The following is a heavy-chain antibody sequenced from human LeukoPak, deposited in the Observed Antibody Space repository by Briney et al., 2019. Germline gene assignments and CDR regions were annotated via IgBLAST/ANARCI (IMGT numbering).Heavy chain of an antibody. CDR3: ASPKVLGYCSGGSCSSINDY. D-gene: IGHD2-15*01. CDR1: GFTVSNYY. V-gene: IGHV3-66*01. Sequence: GGSLRLSCAASGFTVSNYYISWVRQAPGKGLEWVSVIYSAGTTYYADSVKGRFTISRDSSKNTLYLQMNSLRAEDTAVYYCASPKVLGYCSGGSCSSINDYWGQGTLVTVSS. J-gene: IGHJ4*02. CDR2: IYSAGTT.